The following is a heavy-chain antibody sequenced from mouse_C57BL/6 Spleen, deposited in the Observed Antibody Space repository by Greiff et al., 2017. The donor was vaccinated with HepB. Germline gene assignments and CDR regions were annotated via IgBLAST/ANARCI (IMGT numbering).Heavy chain of an antibody. CDR3: TRGGYGSEIAY. CDR1: GFTFSSYA. V-gene: IGHV5-9-1*02. CDR2: ISSGGDYI. J-gene: IGHJ3*01. D-gene: IGHD1-1*01. Sequence: EVKLQESGEGLVKPGGSLKLSCAASGFTFSSYAMSWVRQTPEKRLEWVAYISSGGDYIYYADPVKGRFTISRDNARNTLYLQMSSLKSEDTAMYYCTRGGYGSEIAYWGQGTLVTVSA.